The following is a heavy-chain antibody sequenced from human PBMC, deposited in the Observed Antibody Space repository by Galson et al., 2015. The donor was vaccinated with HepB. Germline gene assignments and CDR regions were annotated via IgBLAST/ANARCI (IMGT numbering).Heavy chain of an antibody. D-gene: IGHD3-16*01. CDR2: IGTSDNDI. CDR1: GFTFSTYG. V-gene: IGHV3-48*01. CDR3: ARDPPGEGDFDY. Sequence: PRLSCAASGFTFSTYGMNWVRQAPGKGLEWVSYIGTSDNDIYYADSVKGRFTISRDNAKNSLYLQMNSLRAEDTAVYYCARDPPGEGDFDYWGQGTLVTVSS. J-gene: IGHJ4*02.